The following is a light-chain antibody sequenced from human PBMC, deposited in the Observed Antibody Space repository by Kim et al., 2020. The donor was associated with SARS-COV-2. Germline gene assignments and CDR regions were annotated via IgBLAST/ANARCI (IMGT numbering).Light chain of an antibody. CDR3: SSYAGTYSWV. CDR2: DVN. Sequence: GQSVTISCTVTSSEVGGYNYVSWYQQHPGKAPKAMIYDVNKRPSGVPDRFSGSKSGNTASLTISGLQAEDEADYYCSSYAGTYSWVFGGGTKLTVL. J-gene: IGLJ3*02. CDR1: SSEVGGYNY. V-gene: IGLV2-11*01.